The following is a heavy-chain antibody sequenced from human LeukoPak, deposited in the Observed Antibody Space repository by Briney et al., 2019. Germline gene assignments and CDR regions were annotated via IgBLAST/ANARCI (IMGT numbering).Heavy chain of an antibody. CDR2: INPSGGST. CDR3: ARGNKVSGSPVGGAFDI. CDR1: GYTFTSYY. Sequence: ASVKVSCKASGYTFTSYYMHWVRQAPGQGLEWMGIINPSGGSTSYAQKFQGRVTMTRDTSTSTVYMELSSLRSGDTAVYYCARGNKVSGSPVGGAFDIWGQGTMVTVSS. V-gene: IGHV1-46*01. D-gene: IGHD1-26*01. J-gene: IGHJ3*02.